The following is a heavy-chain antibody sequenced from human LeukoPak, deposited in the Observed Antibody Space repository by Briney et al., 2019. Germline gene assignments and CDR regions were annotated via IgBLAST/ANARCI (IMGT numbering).Heavy chain of an antibody. Sequence: PSETLSLTCTVSGVSISSSYSYWGWIRQPPGMGLEWIGSIYYTGNTYYNASLKSQVSISIDTSKNQFSLKLTSVTAADTAVYYCARQAGSGLFILPGGQGTLVTVSS. CDR3: ARQAGSGLFILP. CDR1: GVSISSSYSY. CDR2: IYYTGNT. V-gene: IGHV4-39*01. J-gene: IGHJ4*02. D-gene: IGHD3/OR15-3a*01.